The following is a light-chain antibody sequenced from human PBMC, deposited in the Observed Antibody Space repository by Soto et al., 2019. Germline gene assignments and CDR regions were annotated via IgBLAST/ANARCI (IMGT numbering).Light chain of an antibody. CDR3: HQRQSWTQT. Sequence: EIVLNQSPATLSLSLGDRATLSCRASQSVSSCLAWYQQKPGKAPRLLIYDASNRATGIPARFSGSGSGTELTLTISSLEPQASAVYYCHQRQSWTQTFGQGTKVDIK. V-gene: IGKV3-11*01. J-gene: IGKJ1*01. CDR1: QSVSSC. CDR2: DAS.